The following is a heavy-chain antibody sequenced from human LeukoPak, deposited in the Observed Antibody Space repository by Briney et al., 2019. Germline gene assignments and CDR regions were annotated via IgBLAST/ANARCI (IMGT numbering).Heavy chain of an antibody. CDR3: TRAITYFYGSVTYDWFDS. J-gene: IGHJ5*01. D-gene: IGHD3-10*01. V-gene: IGHV3-74*01. Sequence: PGGSLRLSCAASGFTFSSYWMHWVRQAPGKGLVWVSRINSDGSSTTYADSVQGRFTISRDNAKNTVYLQMNSLRVDDTAIYYCTRAITYFYGSVTYDWFDSWGQGTRVTVSS. CDR1: GFTFSSYW. CDR2: INSDGSST.